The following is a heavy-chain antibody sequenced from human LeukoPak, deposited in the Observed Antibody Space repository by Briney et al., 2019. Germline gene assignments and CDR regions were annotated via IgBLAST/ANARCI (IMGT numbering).Heavy chain of an antibody. Sequence: SETLSLTCTVSGGSMNSHYWSFIRQPAGKGLEWIGRIHISWTTYYNPSLKSRVTISVDRSNYQFSLKLTSVTAADTAVYYCARAFPFDDYGDPDAFDIWGQGTMVTVSA. CDR2: IHISWTT. CDR3: ARAFPFDDYGDPDAFDI. D-gene: IGHD4-17*01. J-gene: IGHJ3*02. CDR1: GGSMNSHY. V-gene: IGHV4-4*07.